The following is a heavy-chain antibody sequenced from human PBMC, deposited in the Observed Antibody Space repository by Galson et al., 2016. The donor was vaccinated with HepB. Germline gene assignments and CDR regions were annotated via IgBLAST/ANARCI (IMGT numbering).Heavy chain of an antibody. D-gene: IGHD6-13*01. J-gene: IGHJ6*02. CDR2: IWYDGSRE. CDR3: ARDRVIAPTGGTFYYYYAMDV. V-gene: IGHV3-33*01. CDR1: GFTFSTYG. Sequence: SLRLSCAVSGFTFSTYGMHWVRQAPGKGLEWVAVIWYDGSREYYGDSVKGRFTISRDTSKNTLYLQMNSLRADDTAVYYCARDRVIAPTGGTFYYYYAMDVWGQGTTVTVSS.